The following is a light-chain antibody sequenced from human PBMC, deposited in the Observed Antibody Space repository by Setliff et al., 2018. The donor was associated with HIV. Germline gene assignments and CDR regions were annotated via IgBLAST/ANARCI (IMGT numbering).Light chain of an antibody. CDR1: RSNIGAGFD. CDR2: GDN. CDR3: QSYDSSLRGYV. V-gene: IGLV1-40*01. J-gene: IGLJ1*01. Sequence: QSVLTQPPSVSGAPGQRVTISCTGSRSNIGAGFDVHWFQRLPGTAPKVVIYGDNYRPSGVPDRISGSKSGTSASLAITGLQAEDEADYYCQSYDSSLRGYVFGTGTKGTVL.